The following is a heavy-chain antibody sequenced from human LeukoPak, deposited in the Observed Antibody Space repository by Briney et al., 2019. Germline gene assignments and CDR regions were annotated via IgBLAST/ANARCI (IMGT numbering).Heavy chain of an antibody. J-gene: IGHJ4*02. CDR3: ARGRLKQYYFDY. V-gene: IGHV1-69*05. Sequence: SVKVSCKASGGTFSSYAISWVRQAPGQGLEWMGRIVPIFGTANYAQKFQGRVTITTDESTSTAYMELSSLRSEDTAVYYCARGRLKQYYFDYWGQGTLVTVSP. CDR1: GGTFSSYA. D-gene: IGHD4-11*01. CDR2: IVPIFGTA.